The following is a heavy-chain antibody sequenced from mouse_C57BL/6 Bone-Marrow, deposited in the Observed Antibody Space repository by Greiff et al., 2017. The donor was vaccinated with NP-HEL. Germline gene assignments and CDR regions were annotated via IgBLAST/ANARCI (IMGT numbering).Heavy chain of an antibody. CDR1: GYTFTSYL. Sequence: QVQLQQPGAELVKPGASVKLSCKASGYTFTSYLMHWVKQRPGRGLEWIGRIDPNSGGTKYNEKFKSKATLTVDKPSSTAYMQLNSLTSEDSAVYYWARYYHGSSPFDYWGQGTTLTVSS. CDR2: IDPNSGGT. CDR3: ARYYHGSSPFDY. D-gene: IGHD1-1*01. J-gene: IGHJ2*01. V-gene: IGHV1-72*01.